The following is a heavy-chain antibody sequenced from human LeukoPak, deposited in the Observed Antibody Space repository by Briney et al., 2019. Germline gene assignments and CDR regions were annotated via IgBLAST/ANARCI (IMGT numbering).Heavy chain of an antibody. CDR3: ARSVHYFDAFDI. D-gene: IGHD3-10*01. Sequence: PSETLSLTCTVSGGSISSYYWSWIRQPPGKGLELIAYNYYSGSANYNPSLESRVTISEDTSKNQLSLKLSSVTAADTAVYYCARSVHYFDAFDIWGQGTMVTVSS. V-gene: IGHV4-59*01. J-gene: IGHJ3*02. CDR2: NYYSGSA. CDR1: GGSISSYY.